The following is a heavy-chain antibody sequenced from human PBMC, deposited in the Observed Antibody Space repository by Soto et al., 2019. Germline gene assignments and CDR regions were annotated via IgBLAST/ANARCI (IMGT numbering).Heavy chain of an antibody. D-gene: IGHD6-6*01. CDR3: ASEGPEYSSATWFDL. Sequence: QVQLVQSGAEVKKPGASVKVSCKASGYTFTHYDINWVRQAPGQGLEWMGWMNPNSGNTGYAQKFQGRVTMTRDTSINTVFLELSSLRSEDTAVYYCASEGPEYSSATWFDLWCQGTLVTVSS. CDR2: MNPNSGNT. V-gene: IGHV1-8*01. CDR1: GYTFTHYD. J-gene: IGHJ5*02.